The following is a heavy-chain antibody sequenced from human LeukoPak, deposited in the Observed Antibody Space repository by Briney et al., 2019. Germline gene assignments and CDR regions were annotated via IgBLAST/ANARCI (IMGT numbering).Heavy chain of an antibody. CDR3: AKDLLPGSYQPFDY. Sequence: ASVKVSCKTSGYTFTGYYMHWLRQAPGQGLEWMGWINPNSGGTIYAQKFQGRVTMTRDTSISTAYMELSRLRSDDTAVYYCAKDLLPGSYQPFDYWGQGALVTVSS. J-gene: IGHJ4*02. CDR2: INPNSGGT. CDR1: GYTFTGYY. V-gene: IGHV1-2*02. D-gene: IGHD1-26*01.